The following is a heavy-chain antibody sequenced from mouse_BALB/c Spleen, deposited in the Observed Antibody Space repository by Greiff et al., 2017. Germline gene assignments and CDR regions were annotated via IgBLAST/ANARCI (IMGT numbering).Heavy chain of an antibody. D-gene: IGHD2-1*01. CDR2: IYPSDSYT. Sequence: QVQLQQPGAELVRPGASVKLSCKASGYTFTSYWINWVKQRPGQGLEWIGNIYPSDSYTNYNQKFKDKATLTVDKSSSTAYMQLSSPTSEDSAVYYCTRSYYGNFWFAYWGQGTLVTVSA. V-gene: IGHV1-69*02. CDR3: TRSYYGNFWFAY. CDR1: GYTFTSYW. J-gene: IGHJ3*01.